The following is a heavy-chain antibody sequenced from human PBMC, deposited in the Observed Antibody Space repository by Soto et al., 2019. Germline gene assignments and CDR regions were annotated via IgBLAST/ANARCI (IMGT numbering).Heavy chain of an antibody. CDR1: GFTFSTYA. V-gene: IGHV3-23*01. Sequence: EVHLLESGGGLAQPGGSLRLSCAASGFTFSTYAVTWVRQAPGKGLEWVSTIYGRGGNTKYADSVKGRFTISRDNSKNTVYLQMISLRVDDTAVYFCAQDTGESPYSSGRYGITFDHWGQGPLVTVSS. J-gene: IGHJ4*02. CDR3: AQDTGESPYSSGRYGITFDH. CDR2: IYGRGGNT. D-gene: IGHD6-19*01.